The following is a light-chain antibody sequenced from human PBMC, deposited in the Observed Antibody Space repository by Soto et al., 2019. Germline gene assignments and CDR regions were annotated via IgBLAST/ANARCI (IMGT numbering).Light chain of an antibody. CDR3: QQYGSSSWT. V-gene: IGKV3-20*01. Sequence: EIVLTQSPGTLSLSPGERATLSCRASQSVRSSYLAWYQQKPGQAPRLLIYAASSRAAGIPDRFTGSGSGTDFTLTSSRLEPEEFAVYYCQQYGSSSWTFGQGTKVEIK. CDR2: AAS. CDR1: QSVRSSY. J-gene: IGKJ1*01.